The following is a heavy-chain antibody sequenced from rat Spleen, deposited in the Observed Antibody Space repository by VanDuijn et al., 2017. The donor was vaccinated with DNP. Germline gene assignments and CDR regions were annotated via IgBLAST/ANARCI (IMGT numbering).Heavy chain of an antibody. D-gene: IGHD4-3*01. J-gene: IGHJ4*01. CDR1: GFSLTSNS. V-gene: IGHV2-41*01. Sequence: QVQLKESGPGLVQPLQTLSLTCTVAGFSLTSNSVHWVRQPPGKGLEWMGVIWNNGGTRYNSVLKSRLSISKDTSKSQVFLKMNSLQTEDTATYYCARDLIIRDTTSAMDAWGQGTSVTVSS. CDR2: IWNNGGT. CDR3: ARDLIIRDTTSAMDA.